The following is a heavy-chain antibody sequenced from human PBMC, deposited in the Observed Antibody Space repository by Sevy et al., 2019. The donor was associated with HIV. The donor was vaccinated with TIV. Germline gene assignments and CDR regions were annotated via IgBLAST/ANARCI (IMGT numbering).Heavy chain of an antibody. J-gene: IGHJ6*02. CDR3: AKDLLIVVGEGMDV. D-gene: IGHD2-2*01. Sequence: GGSLRLSCAGSGFTFSSYAMNWVRQAPGKGLEWVSAISGNVGSTFYADSVKGRFSISRDNSKNTLYLQMNSLRAEDTAIYYCAKDLLIVVGEGMDVWGQGTTVTVSS. V-gene: IGHV3-23*01. CDR1: GFTFSSYA. CDR2: ISGNVGST.